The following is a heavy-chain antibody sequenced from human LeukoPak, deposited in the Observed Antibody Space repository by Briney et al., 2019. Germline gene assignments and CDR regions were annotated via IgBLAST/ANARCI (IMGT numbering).Heavy chain of an antibody. V-gene: IGHV4-34*01. J-gene: IGHJ4*02. CDR1: GGSFSGYY. Sequence: PSETLSLTCAVYGGSFSGYYWSWIRQPPGKGLEWIGEINHSGSTNYNPSLKSRVTISVDTSKNQFPLKLSSVTAADTAVYYCARLEMATITALDYWGQGTLVTVSS. CDR3: ARLEMATITALDY. CDR2: INHSGST. D-gene: IGHD5-24*01.